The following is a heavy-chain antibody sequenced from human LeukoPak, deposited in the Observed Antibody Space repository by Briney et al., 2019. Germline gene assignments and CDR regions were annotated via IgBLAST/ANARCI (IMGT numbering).Heavy chain of an antibody. CDR1: GFTFNTYA. D-gene: IGHD3-10*01. CDR3: AKEAVEFFDY. V-gene: IGHV3-23*01. Sequence: GGSLRLSCAASGFTFNTYAMSWVRQAPGKGLEWVSGISGSGDNTYYADSVKGRFTISRDNSKNTMYLQMNSLRAEDTAVYYCAKEAVEFFDYWGQGNLVTVSS. CDR2: ISGSGDNT. J-gene: IGHJ4*02.